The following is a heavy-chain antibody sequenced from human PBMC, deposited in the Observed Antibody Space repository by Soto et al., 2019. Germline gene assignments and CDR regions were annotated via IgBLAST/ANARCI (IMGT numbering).Heavy chain of an antibody. J-gene: IGHJ4*02. CDR2: IFASSTTI. D-gene: IGHD3-9*01. CDR1: GFTFSSYS. CDR3: ARDKDWAFDY. Sequence: GGSLRLSCVASGFTFSSYSMVWVRQAPGKGLEWVSYIFASSTTIYYADSVKGRFTVSRDNAKNSLFLLMNSLRAEDTAVYYCARDKDWAFDYWGQGTLVTVSS. V-gene: IGHV3-48*04.